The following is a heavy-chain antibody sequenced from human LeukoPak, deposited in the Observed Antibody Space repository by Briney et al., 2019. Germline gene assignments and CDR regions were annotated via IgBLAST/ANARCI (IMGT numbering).Heavy chain of an antibody. CDR3: AADSYYYDSSGYYHDFDY. CDR1: GFTFTSSA. J-gene: IGHJ4*02. CDR2: IVVGSGNT. D-gene: IGHD3-22*01. Sequence: ASVKVSCKASGFTFTSSAMQGVRQARGQRLEGIGWIVVGSGNTNYAQKFQERVTITRDMSTSTAYMELSSLRSEDTAVYYCAADSYYYDSSGYYHDFDYWGQGTLVTVSS. V-gene: IGHV1-58*02.